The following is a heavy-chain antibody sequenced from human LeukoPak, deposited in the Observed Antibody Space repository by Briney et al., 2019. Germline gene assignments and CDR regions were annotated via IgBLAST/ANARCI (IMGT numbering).Heavy chain of an antibody. Sequence: GESLQISCKGSGYSFTSYWIGWVRRLPGKGLEWMGIIYPGDSDTRYSPSFQGHVTISADKSISTAYLQWSSLKASDTAMYYCARHDRLLPAVWGQGTLVTVSS. CDR3: ARHDRLLPAV. CDR1: GYSFTSYW. CDR2: IYPGDSDT. V-gene: IGHV5-51*01. D-gene: IGHD2-15*01. J-gene: IGHJ4*02.